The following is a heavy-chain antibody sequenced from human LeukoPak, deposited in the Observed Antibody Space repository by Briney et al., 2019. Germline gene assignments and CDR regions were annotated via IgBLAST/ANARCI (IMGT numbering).Heavy chain of an antibody. CDR2: IYSGGST. Sequence: PGRSLRLSCAASGFTVSSNYMSWVRQAPGKGLEWVSVIYSGGSTYYADSVKGRFTISRDNSKNTLYLQMNSLRAEDTAVYYCARAVSSYYYYYMDVWGKGTTVTVSS. V-gene: IGHV3-53*01. CDR1: GFTVSSNY. D-gene: IGHD6-13*01. CDR3: ARAVSSYYYYYMDV. J-gene: IGHJ6*03.